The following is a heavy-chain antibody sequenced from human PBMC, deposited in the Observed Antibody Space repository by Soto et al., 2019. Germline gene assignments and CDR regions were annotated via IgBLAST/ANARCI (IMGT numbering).Heavy chain of an antibody. V-gene: IGHV1-69*13. D-gene: IGHD3-22*01. CDR2: IIPIFGTA. CDR1: GGTFSSYA. J-gene: IGHJ5*02. Sequence: SVKVSCKASGGTFSSYAISWVRQAPGQGLEWMGGIIPIFGTANYAQKFQGRVTITADESTSTAYMELSSLRSEDTAVYYCARAISYYYDSSGYYHNWFDPWGQGTLVTVSS. CDR3: ARAISYYYDSSGYYHNWFDP.